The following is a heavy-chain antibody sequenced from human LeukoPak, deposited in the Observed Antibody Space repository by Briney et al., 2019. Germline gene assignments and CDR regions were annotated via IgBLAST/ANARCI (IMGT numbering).Heavy chain of an antibody. V-gene: IGHV3-30-3*01. Sequence: GRSLRPSCAASGFTFSSYAMHWVRQAPGKGLEWVAAISYDGSNKYYADSVKGRFTISRDNSKNTLYLQMNSLRAEDTAVYYCARGYTIFGVVTNDAFDIWGQGTMVTVSS. CDR3: ARGYTIFGVVTNDAFDI. CDR2: ISYDGSNK. J-gene: IGHJ3*02. CDR1: GFTFSSYA. D-gene: IGHD3-3*01.